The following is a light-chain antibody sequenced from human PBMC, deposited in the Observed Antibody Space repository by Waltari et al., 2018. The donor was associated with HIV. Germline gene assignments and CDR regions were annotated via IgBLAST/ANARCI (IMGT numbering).Light chain of an antibody. V-gene: IGLV1-44*01. CDR2: SNN. J-gene: IGLJ2*01. CDR1: SSNIGSNT. CDR3: AAWDDSLNGVV. Sequence: GQRVTISCSGRSSNIGSNTVNWYQQLPGTAPKLLIYSNNQRPSGVPDRFSGSKSGTSASLAISVLQSEDGTDYYCAAWDDSLNGVVFGGGTKLTVL.